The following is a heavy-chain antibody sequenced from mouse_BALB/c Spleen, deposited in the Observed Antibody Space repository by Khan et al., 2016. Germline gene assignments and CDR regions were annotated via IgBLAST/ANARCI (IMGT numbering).Heavy chain of an antibody. CDR1: GFNIKDTY. J-gene: IGHJ4*01. CDR3: ATYYRYDYAMDY. V-gene: IGHV14-3*02. D-gene: IGHD2-14*01. CDR2: IDPANGNT. Sequence: VQLQQSGAELVKPGASVKLSCTASGFNIKDTYMHWVKQRPEQGLEWIGRIDPANGNTKYDPKFQGKATITADTSSNTAYLQLSSLPSEDTAVYYCATYYRYDYAMDYWGEGTSVTVSS.